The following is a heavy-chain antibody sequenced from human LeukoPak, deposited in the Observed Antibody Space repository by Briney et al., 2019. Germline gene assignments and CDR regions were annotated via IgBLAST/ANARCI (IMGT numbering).Heavy chain of an antibody. CDR3: ARRNSGYEDSFDY. CDR1: GFTFDDYG. D-gene: IGHD5-12*01. Sequence: GGSLRLSCAASGFTFDDYGMSWVRHSPGKGLACVFGIYWNGGSTGYAESVEGRFTVSRDNAKDSLYLQMNSLRAEDTALFHCARRNSGYEDSFDYCGQGALVTVSS. CDR2: IYWNGGST. J-gene: IGHJ4*02. V-gene: IGHV3-20*01.